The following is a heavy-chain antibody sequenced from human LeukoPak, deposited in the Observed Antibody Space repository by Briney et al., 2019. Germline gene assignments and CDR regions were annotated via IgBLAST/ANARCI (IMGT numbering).Heavy chain of an antibody. V-gene: IGHV5-51*01. Sequence: GESLKISCQGSGYTFTTYWIAWVRQMPGKALEWMGSIYPSDAEYGYSPSFQGQVTISADTSINTAHLQWSSLKASDTAMYYCAMCRSRWSRWNAFDIWGQGRMVSGS. CDR1: GYTFTTYW. CDR2: IYPSDAEY. CDR3: AMCRSRWSRWNAFDI. D-gene: IGHD5-24*01. J-gene: IGHJ3*02.